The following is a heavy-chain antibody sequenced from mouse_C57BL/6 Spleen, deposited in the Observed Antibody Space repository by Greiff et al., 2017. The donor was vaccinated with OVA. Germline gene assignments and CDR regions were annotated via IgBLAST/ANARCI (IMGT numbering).Heavy chain of an antibody. CDR1: GYTFTDYY. V-gene: IGHV1-76*01. D-gene: IGHD2-3*01. Sequence: VQLQQSGAELVRPGASVKLSCKASGYTFTDYYINWVKQRPGQGLEWIARIYPGSGNTYYNEKFKGKATLTAEKSSSPAYMQLSSLTSEDSAVYFCADGGDYFDYWGQGTTLTVSS. CDR3: ADGGDYFDY. J-gene: IGHJ2*01. CDR2: IYPGSGNT.